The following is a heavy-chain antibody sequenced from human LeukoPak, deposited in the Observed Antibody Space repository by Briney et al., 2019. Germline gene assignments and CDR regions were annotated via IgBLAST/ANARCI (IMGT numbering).Heavy chain of an antibody. Sequence: PGGSLRLSCAASGFTFSSYGMHWVRQAPGKGLEWVAFIRYDGSNKYYADSVKGRFTISRDNSKNTLYLQMNSLRAEDTAVYYCAKSPSSVWYRASWFDPWGQGTLVTVSS. J-gene: IGHJ5*02. D-gene: IGHD6-19*01. CDR3: AKSPSSVWYRASWFDP. V-gene: IGHV3-30*02. CDR1: GFTFSSYG. CDR2: IRYDGSNK.